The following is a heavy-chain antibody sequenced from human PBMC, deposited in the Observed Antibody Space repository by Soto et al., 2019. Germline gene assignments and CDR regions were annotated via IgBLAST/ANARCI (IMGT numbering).Heavy chain of an antibody. V-gene: IGHV1-24*01. D-gene: IGHD6-19*01. J-gene: IGHJ5*02. CDR3: ALAVAGTPNNWFEP. CDR1: GYTLTELS. CDR2: FDPEDGET. Sequence: ASVKVSCKVSGYTLTELSMHWVRQAPGKGLEWMGGFDPEDGETIYAQKFQGRVTITADKSTSTAYMELSSLRSEDTAVYYCALAVAGTPNNWFEPWGQGTLVTVSS.